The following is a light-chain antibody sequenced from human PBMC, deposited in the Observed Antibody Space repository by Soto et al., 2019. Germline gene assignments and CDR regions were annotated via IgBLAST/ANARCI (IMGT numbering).Light chain of an antibody. V-gene: IGKV3-20*01. CDR3: QQYGGSPRT. CDR2: GAS. CDR1: QSVGKS. Sequence: EMVLTQSPGTLSLSPGERATLSCRASQSVGKSLAWYQQKPGQAPRLLIYGASTRATGIPDRFSGSGSGTDFTLTISRLEPEDFAVYYCQQYGGSPRTFGQGTKVDIK. J-gene: IGKJ1*01.